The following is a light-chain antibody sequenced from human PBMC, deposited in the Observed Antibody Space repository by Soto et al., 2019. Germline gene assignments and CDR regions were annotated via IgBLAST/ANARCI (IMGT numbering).Light chain of an antibody. CDR3: QQYGSSPGYT. J-gene: IGKJ2*01. CDR2: GAS. Sequence: EIVLTQSPGTLSLSPGERATLSCRASQSVSSSYLAWYQQKPGQAPRLLIYGASSRATGIPDRFSGSGSGTDFTLTISRLEPEDFALYYCQQYGSSPGYTFGQRTKLEIK. V-gene: IGKV3-20*01. CDR1: QSVSSSY.